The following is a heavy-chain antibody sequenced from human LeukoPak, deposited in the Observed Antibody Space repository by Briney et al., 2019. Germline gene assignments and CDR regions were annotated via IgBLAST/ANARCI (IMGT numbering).Heavy chain of an antibody. D-gene: IGHD1-14*01. J-gene: IGHJ3*02. CDR1: GYTFTGYY. CDR3: ARDNRQYDAFDI. V-gene: IGHV1-2*02. Sequence: ASVAVSCTASGYTFTGYYMHWVRQAPGQGLEWMGWINPNSGGTNYAQKFQGRVTITRDTSISTAYMELSRLRSDDTAVYYCARDNRQYDAFDIWGQGTMVTVSS. CDR2: INPNSGGT.